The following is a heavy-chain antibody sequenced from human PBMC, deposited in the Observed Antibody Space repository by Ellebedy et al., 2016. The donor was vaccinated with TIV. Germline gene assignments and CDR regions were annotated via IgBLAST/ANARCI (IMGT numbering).Heavy chain of an antibody. V-gene: IGHV1-46*04. CDR2: INPSGGST. CDR1: GYTFSNYF. D-gene: IGHD6-19*01. Sequence: AASVKVSCKASGYTFSNYFVHWVRQAPGQGLEWMGIINPSGGSTTYAQKLQGRLTMTRDTSTSTVYMELSSLRSEDPAVYYCARARSSGWLHTPDYWGQGLLVTVSS. CDR3: ARARSSGWLHTPDY. J-gene: IGHJ4*02.